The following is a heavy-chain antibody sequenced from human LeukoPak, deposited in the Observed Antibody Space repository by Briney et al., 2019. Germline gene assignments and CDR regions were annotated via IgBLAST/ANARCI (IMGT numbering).Heavy chain of an antibody. CDR3: ASLGGDYEEPAGY. CDR2: ISYDGSNK. CDR1: GFTFSSYA. V-gene: IGHV3-30-3*01. Sequence: PGGSLRLSCAASGFTFSSYAMHWVRQAPGKGLEWVAVISYDGSNKYYADSVKGRFTISRDNSKNTLYLQMNSLRAEDTAVYYCASLGGDYEEPAGYWGQGTLVTVSS. D-gene: IGHD3-16*01. J-gene: IGHJ4*02.